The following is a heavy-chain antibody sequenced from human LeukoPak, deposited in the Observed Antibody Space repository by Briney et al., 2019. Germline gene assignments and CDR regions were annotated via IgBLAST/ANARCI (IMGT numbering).Heavy chain of an antibody. J-gene: IGHJ4*02. V-gene: IGHV1-46*01. D-gene: IGHD1-26*01. CDR2: IRPIGDST. Sequence: RASVKVSCKASGYTFTSYYMHWVRQAPGLGLEWMGIIRPIGDSTTYAQKFQGRVTMTRDMSTSTVYMELSSLRSEDTAVYYCAREWGGSYPTDDYWGQGTLVTVSS. CDR1: GYTFTSYY. CDR3: AREWGGSYPTDDY.